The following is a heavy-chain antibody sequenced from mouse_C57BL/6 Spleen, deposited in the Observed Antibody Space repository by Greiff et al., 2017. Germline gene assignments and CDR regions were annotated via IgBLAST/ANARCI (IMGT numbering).Heavy chain of an antibody. Sequence: VQLQQSGAELVRPGASVTLSCKASGYTFTDYEMHWVKQTPVHGLDWIGAIDPDTGGTAYNQKFKGKAIMTADKSSSTAYMELRSLPSDDSVVYYGTRYYYGSSYWDLDVWGTGTTVTVSA. CDR3: TRYYYGSSYWDLDV. CDR2: IDPDTGGT. V-gene: IGHV1-15*01. D-gene: IGHD1-1*01. CDR1: GYTFTDYE. J-gene: IGHJ1*03.